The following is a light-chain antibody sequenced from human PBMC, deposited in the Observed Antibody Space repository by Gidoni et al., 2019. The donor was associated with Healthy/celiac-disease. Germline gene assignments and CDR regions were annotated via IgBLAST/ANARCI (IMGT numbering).Light chain of an antibody. J-gene: IGLJ1*01. CDR1: SSDVGGYNY. CDR2: DVS. V-gene: IGLV2-14*03. CDR3: SSYTSSSTYV. Sequence: QSALTQPASVSGSPGRSITISCTGTSSDVGGYNYVSWYQQHPGKAPKLMIYDVSNRPSGVSNRFSGSKSVNTSSLTISGLQAEDEADYYCSSYTSSSTYVFGTGTKVTVL.